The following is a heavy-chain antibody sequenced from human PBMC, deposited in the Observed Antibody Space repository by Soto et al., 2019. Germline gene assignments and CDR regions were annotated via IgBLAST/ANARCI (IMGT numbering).Heavy chain of an antibody. Sequence: GGSLRLSCAASGVTFSSYSMNWVRQAPGKGLEWVSGISGSGVGTYYADSVKGRFTISRDNSKNTLYLQMNSLRAEDTAVYYCAKDGSWSGYYSFDYWGQGTLVTVSS. CDR1: GVTFSSYS. V-gene: IGHV3-23*01. CDR2: ISGSGVGT. J-gene: IGHJ4*02. CDR3: AKDGSWSGYYSFDY. D-gene: IGHD3-3*01.